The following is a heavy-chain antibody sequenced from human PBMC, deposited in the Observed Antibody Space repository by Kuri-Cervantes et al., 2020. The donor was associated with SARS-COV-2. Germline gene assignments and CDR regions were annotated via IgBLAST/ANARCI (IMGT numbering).Heavy chain of an antibody. J-gene: IGHJ4*02. Sequence: SVKVSCKASGGTFSSYAISWVRQAPGQGLEWMGGIIPIFGTANYAQKFQGRVTITADESTSTAYMELSSLRSEDTAVYYCASGMKRGYSYGTDLYWGQGTRVTVSS. CDR2: IIPIFGTA. CDR1: GGTFSSYA. D-gene: IGHD5-18*01. V-gene: IGHV1-69*13. CDR3: ASGMKRGYSYGTDLY.